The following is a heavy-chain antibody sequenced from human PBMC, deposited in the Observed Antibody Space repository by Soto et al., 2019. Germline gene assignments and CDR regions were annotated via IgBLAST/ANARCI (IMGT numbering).Heavy chain of an antibody. CDR2: ISSSSSTI. V-gene: IGHV3-48*01. Sequence: EVKLVESGGGLVQPGGSLRLSCAASGFTFSSYSMNWVRQAPGKGLEWVSYISSSSSTIYYADSVKGRFTISRDNAKNSLYLQMNSLRAEDTAVYYCARDRYCSGGSCNNFDFWGQGTLVTVSS. J-gene: IGHJ4*02. CDR3: ARDRYCSGGSCNNFDF. D-gene: IGHD2-15*01. CDR1: GFTFSSYS.